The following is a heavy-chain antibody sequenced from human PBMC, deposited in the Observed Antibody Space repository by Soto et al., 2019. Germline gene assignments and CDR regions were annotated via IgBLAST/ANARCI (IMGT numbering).Heavy chain of an antibody. V-gene: IGHV3-23*01. CDR1: GFTFSSYA. Sequence: GGSLRLSCAASGFTFSSYAMSWVRQAPGKGLEWVSAISGSGGSTYYADSVKGRFTISRDNSKNTLYLQMNSLRAEDTAVYYCAKEVEQQLEPLNWFDPWGQGTLVTVSS. CDR2: ISGSGGST. D-gene: IGHD6-13*01. J-gene: IGHJ5*02. CDR3: AKEVEQQLEPLNWFDP.